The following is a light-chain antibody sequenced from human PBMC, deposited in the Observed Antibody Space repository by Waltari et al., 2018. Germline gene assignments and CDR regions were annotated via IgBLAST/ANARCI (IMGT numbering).Light chain of an antibody. V-gene: IGKV3-15*01. CDR2: DAS. Sequence: ETVMTQSPATLSVSPGERASLSCRASQNENNNLAWYQQKPGQVPRLLIYDASTRATGIADRFSGSGSGTECTRTISSLQSEDFAVYYCQQYDNWPGTFGHGTKVEIK. CDR3: QQYDNWPGT. CDR1: QNENNN. J-gene: IGKJ1*01.